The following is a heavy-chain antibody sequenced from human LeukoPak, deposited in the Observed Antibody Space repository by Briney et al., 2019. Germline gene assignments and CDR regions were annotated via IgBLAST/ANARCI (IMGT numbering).Heavy chain of an antibody. J-gene: IGHJ5*02. Sequence: GSVKLSCKASGYTFTGYYMHWVRQAPGQGLEWMGWINPNSGDTNYAQKFQGWVTMTRDTSISTAYMELSRLRSDDTAVYYCARDQGYCSGGSCYYNWFDPWGQGTLVTVSS. CDR3: ARDQGYCSGGSCYYNWFDP. CDR2: INPNSGDT. V-gene: IGHV1-2*04. CDR1: GYTFTGYY. D-gene: IGHD2-15*01.